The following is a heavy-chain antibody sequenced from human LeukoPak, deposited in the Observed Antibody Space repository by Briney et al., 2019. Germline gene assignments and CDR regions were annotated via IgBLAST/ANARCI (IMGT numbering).Heavy chain of an antibody. D-gene: IGHD5-12*01. CDR2: IRYDGSNK. Sequence: GGSLRLSCAASGFTFSSYGMHWVRQAPGKGLEWVAFIRYDGSNKYYADSVKGRFTISRDNSKNTLYLQMISLRDEDKAVYYCAKDLVATFPNWFDPWGQGTLVTVSS. CDR3: AKDLVATFPNWFDP. V-gene: IGHV3-30*02. CDR1: GFTFSSYG. J-gene: IGHJ5*02.